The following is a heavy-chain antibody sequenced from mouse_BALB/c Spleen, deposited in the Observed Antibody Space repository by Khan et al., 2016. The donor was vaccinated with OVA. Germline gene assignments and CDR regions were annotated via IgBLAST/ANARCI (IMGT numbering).Heavy chain of an antibody. J-gene: IGHJ2*01. CDR1: GYSITSGYV. CDR3: ARTARIKY. D-gene: IGHD1-2*01. CDR2: ISYSGST. V-gene: IGHV3-2*02. Sequence: VQLKESGPGLVKPSQSPSLTCTVTGYSITSGYVWNWIRQFPGNKLEWMGYISYSGSTNYNPTFKSRISITGDTSKNQFFLQLNSVTTEDTATYYCARTARIKYWGQGTTLTVSS.